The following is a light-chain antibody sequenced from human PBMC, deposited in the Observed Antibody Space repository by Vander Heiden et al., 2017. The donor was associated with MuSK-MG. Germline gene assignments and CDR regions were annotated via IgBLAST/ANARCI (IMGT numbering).Light chain of an antibody. CDR1: QNISNY. Sequence: DIQMTQSPSSLSASVGDRVTITCRASQNISNYLNWYQQKPGKAPKVLIYAASTWQGGVPSRFSGSGSGTEFTLTITSLQPEDIATYYCQQSDSDLMYTFGQGTRLEI. CDR3: QQSDSDLMYT. CDR2: AAS. J-gene: IGKJ2*01. V-gene: IGKV1-39*01.